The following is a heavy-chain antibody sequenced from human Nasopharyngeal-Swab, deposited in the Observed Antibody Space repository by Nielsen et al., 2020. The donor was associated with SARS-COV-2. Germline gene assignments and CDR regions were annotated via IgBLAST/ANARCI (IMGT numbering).Heavy chain of an antibody. J-gene: IGHJ4*02. CDR1: GFTFSDYY. CDR2: ISSSSSYT. Sequence: GESLKISCAASGFTFSDYYMSWIRQAPGKGLEWVSYISSSSSYTNYADSVKGRFSISRDNAKNSLYLQMNSLRAEDTAVYYCARDLGLTMVRGVIKDWGQGTLVTVSS. D-gene: IGHD3-10*01. V-gene: IGHV3-11*05. CDR3: ARDLGLTMVRGVIKD.